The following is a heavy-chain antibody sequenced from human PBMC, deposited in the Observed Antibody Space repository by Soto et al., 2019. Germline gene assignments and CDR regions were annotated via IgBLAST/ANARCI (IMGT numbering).Heavy chain of an antibody. CDR1: GYSFTSYW. J-gene: IGHJ4*02. CDR3: ARHRLRYSSSWYYFDY. V-gene: IGHV5-51*01. D-gene: IGHD6-13*01. CDR2: IYPGDSDT. Sequence: GECLKISCKGSGYSFTSYWIGWVRQMPGKGLEWMGIIYPGDSDTRYSPSFQGQVTISADKSISTAYLQWSSLKASDTAMYYCARHRLRYSSSWYYFDYWGQGTLVTVSS.